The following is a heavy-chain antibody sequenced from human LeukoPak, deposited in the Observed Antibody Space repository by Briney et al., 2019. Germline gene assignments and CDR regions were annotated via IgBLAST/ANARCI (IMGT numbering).Heavy chain of an antibody. Sequence: PSETLSLTCAVYGGSFSGYYWSWIRQPPGKGLEWIGEINHSGSTNYNPSLKSRVTISVDGSKNQFSLKLSSVTAADTAVYYCARDKALGFDPWGQGTLVTVSS. D-gene: IGHD1-1*01. CDR1: GGSFSGYY. V-gene: IGHV4-34*01. CDR3: ARDKALGFDP. J-gene: IGHJ5*02. CDR2: INHSGST.